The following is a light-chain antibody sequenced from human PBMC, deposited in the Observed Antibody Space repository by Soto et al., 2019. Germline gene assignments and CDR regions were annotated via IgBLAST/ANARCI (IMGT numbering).Light chain of an antibody. CDR3: QQYNSYST. J-gene: IGKJ1*01. CDR1: QSVSSN. V-gene: IGKV3-15*01. CDR2: GAS. Sequence: EIVMTPSPATLSVSPVERATLSCRASQSVSSNLAWYQQKPGQAPRLLIYGASTRATGIPARFSGSGSGTEFTLTISSLQPDDFATYYCQQYNSYSTFGQGTKVDIK.